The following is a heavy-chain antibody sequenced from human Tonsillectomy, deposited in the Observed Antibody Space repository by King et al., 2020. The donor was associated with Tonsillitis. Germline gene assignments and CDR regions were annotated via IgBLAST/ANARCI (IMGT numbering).Heavy chain of an antibody. CDR1: GYTFRNYA. J-gene: IGHJ4*02. Sequence: QVQLVESGGGVVQPGRSLRLSCAASGYTFRNYAMHWVRQAPGKGLEWMAIISYDGTNKFYPDSVKGRFTTSRDSSKDTLYLQMNSLRAEDTAVYYCARDRGSWVLDIDYWGQGTLVTVSS. V-gene: IGHV3-30*04. D-gene: IGHD1-26*01. CDR2: ISYDGTNK. CDR3: ARDRGSWVLDIDY.